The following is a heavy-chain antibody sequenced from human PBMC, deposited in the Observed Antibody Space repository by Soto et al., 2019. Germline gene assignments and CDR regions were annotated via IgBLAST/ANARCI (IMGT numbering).Heavy chain of an antibody. V-gene: IGHV1-3*01. J-gene: IGHJ4*02. D-gene: IGHD2-21*02. CDR2: INAGNGNT. CDR1: GYSFTTYS. Sequence: PSVKVSCKASGYSFTTYSIHWVRQAPGQRLEWMGWINAGNGNTKYSQKFQGRVTITRDTSASTAYMELSSLRSEDTAVYYCARSIVVVTALDYWGQGTLVTVSS. CDR3: ARSIVVVTALDY.